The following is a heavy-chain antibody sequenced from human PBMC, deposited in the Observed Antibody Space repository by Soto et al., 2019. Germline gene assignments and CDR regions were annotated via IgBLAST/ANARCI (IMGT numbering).Heavy chain of an antibody. CDR2: VYRTGIT. D-gene: IGHD1-26*01. CDR3: VREDMSGTYYFDY. CDR1: GASVSSETHF. Sequence: SETLSLTCRVSGASVSSETHFWTWIRQPPGKGLEWIGYVYRTGITNSNPALTSRVTVSADRSKNQFSLTLRSVTAADTAVYYCVREDMSGTYYFDYWGPGIKVTVSS. V-gene: IGHV4-61*01. J-gene: IGHJ4*02.